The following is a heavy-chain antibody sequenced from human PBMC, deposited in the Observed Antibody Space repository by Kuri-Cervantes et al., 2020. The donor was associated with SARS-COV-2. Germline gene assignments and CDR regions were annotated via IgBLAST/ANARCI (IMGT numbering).Heavy chain of an antibody. CDR1: GFTFSSYG. Sequence: LSLTCAASGFTFSSYGMHWVRQAPGKGLEWVAFIRYDGSNKYYADSVKGRFTISRDNSKKTVYLQMNNLRPDDTALYYCARVGEQGYWGQGTQVTVSS. J-gene: IGHJ4*02. V-gene: IGHV3-30*02. CDR2: IRYDGSNK. CDR3: ARVGEQGY. D-gene: IGHD1-26*01.